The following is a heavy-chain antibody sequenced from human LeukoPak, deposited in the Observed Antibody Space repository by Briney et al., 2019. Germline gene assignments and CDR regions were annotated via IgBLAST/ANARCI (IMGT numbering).Heavy chain of an antibody. CDR2: MNPNSGNT. Sequence: GASVKVSCKASGYTFTSYDINWVRQATGQGLEWMGWMNPNSGNTGYAQKFQGRVTMTRNTSISTAYMELSSLRSEDTAVYYCASLGPDCSGGSCTDYWGQGTLVTVSS. D-gene: IGHD2-15*01. J-gene: IGHJ4*02. CDR3: ASLGPDCSGGSCTDY. V-gene: IGHV1-8*01. CDR1: GYTFTSYD.